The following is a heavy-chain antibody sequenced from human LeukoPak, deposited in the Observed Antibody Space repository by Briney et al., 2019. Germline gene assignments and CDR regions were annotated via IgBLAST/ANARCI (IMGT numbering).Heavy chain of an antibody. V-gene: IGHV1-8*01. J-gene: IGHJ6*02. Sequence: GSVKVSCKASGYTFTSYDINWVRQATGQGLEWMGWMNPNSGNTGYAQTFQGRVTMTRNTSISTAYMELSSLRSEDTAVYYCARERNLRYFDWLLFDSGGMDVWGQGTTVTVSS. CDR1: GYTFTSYD. D-gene: IGHD3-9*01. CDR3: ARERNLRYFDWLLFDSGGMDV. CDR2: MNPNSGNT.